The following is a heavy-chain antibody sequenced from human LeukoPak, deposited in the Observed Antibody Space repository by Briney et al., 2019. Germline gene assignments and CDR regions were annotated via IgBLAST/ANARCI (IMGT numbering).Heavy chain of an antibody. CDR2: IDPGDSEP. CDR1: GSTLTTYW. V-gene: IGHV5-51*01. CDR3: ARHGLGSSWFGFDY. J-gene: IGHJ4*02. Sequence: GGSLEISFKGSGSTLTTYWIGWVRQMPGKGLEWMGIIDPGDSEPRYSPSFQGQVTISADKSISTAYLQWSSLKASDSAMYYCARHGLGSSWFGFDYWGQGTLVTVSS. D-gene: IGHD6-13*01.